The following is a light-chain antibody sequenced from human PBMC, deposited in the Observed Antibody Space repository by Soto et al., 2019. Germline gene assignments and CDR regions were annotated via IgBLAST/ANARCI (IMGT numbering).Light chain of an antibody. Sequence: EIVMTQSPATLSVSPGERATLSCRASQSVSSNLAWYQQKPGQAPRLLIYGASTRATGIPARFSGSGSGTEFTLTISRLQSEDFSVYYCQKYKTWPTFGQGTKVEIK. CDR3: QKYKTWPT. J-gene: IGKJ1*01. CDR1: QSVSSN. CDR2: GAS. V-gene: IGKV3-15*01.